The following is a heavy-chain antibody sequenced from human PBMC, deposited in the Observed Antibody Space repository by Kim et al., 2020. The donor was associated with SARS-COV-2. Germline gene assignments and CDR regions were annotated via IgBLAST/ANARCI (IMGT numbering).Heavy chain of an antibody. CDR3: ARDKARSSSDYYSGMDV. V-gene: IGHV4-61*08. Sequence: SETLSLTCTVSGGSVSVDDHFWTWIRQPPGKGLEWIGYIYDTGSTNYNPSLKRRVTISIDTSQNQFSLHLNSVTAADTAVYYCARDKARSSSDYYSGMDVWGLRTTVTVS. CDR1: GGSVSVDDHF. J-gene: IGHJ6*02. CDR2: IYDTGST.